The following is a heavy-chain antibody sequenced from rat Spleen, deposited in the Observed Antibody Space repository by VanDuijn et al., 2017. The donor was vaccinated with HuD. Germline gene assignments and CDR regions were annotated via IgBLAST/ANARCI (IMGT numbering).Heavy chain of an antibody. CDR1: GYSITSGYG. CDR3: ARFTTVAYYYVMDA. V-gene: IGHV3-3*01. CDR2: INSAGST. D-gene: IGHD1-1*01. Sequence: EVQLQESGPGLVKPSQSLSLTCSVTGYSITSGYGWNWIRKFPGNKLEWMGYINSAGSTNYNPPLKSQISITRDTSKNHFFLQLTSVTTEDTATYYCARFTTVAYYYVMDAWGQGASVTVSS. J-gene: IGHJ4*01.